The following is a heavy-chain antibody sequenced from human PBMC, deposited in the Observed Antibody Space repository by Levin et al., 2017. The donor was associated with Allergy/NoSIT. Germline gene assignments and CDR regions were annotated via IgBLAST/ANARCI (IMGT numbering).Heavy chain of an antibody. Sequence: LSLTCATSGFTFSTYWMSWVRQAPGKGLEWVANIKPDGSEKYYVDSVKGRFTISRDNAKNSLYLQMNSLGVEDTAVYYCARDPGTDFWSGYSDWGQGILVTVSS. CDR3: ARDPGTDFWSGYSD. CDR1: GFTFSTYW. CDR2: IKPDGSEK. D-gene: IGHD3-3*01. V-gene: IGHV3-7*01. J-gene: IGHJ4*02.